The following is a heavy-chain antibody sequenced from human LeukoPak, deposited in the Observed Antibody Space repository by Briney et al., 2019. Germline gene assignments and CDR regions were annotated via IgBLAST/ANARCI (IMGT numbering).Heavy chain of an antibody. V-gene: IGHV4-59*01. J-gene: IGHJ4*02. CDR2: IYYSGST. Sequence: PSETLSLTCTVSGGPISSYYWSWVRQPPGKGLEWVGYIYYSGSTNYNPSLKSRATISVDTSKNQFSLKLSSVPAADTAVYYCARGVEYSSSSGLGYWGQGTLVTVSS. CDR3: ARGVEYSSSSGLGY. CDR1: GGPISSYY. D-gene: IGHD6-6*01.